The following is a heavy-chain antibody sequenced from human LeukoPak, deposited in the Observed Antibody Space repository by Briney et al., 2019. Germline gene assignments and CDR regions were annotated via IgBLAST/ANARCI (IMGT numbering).Heavy chain of an antibody. CDR2: ISGSGGST. CDR1: GFTFSNYA. V-gene: IGHV3-23*01. CDR3: AKGAREATGQWLAYFDY. J-gene: IGHJ4*02. D-gene: IGHD6-19*01. Sequence: GGSLRLSCAASGFTFSNYAMSWVRQAPGKGLEWVSAISGSGGSTYYADSVKGRFTISRDNSKNTLYLQMNSLRAEDTAVYYCAKGAREATGQWLAYFDYWGQGTLVTVSS.